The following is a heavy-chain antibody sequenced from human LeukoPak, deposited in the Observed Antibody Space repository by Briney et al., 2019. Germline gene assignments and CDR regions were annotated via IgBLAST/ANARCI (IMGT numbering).Heavy chain of an antibody. V-gene: IGHV4-34*01. CDR2: INHSGST. CDR1: GGSFSGYY. CDR3: ARRVSDPRKKGNWFDP. Sequence: SETLSLTCAVYGGSFSGYYWSWIRQPPGKGLEWIGEINHSGSTNYNPSLKSRVTMSVDTSKNQFSLKLSSVTAADTAAYYCARRVSDPRKKGNWFDPWGQGTLVTVSS. J-gene: IGHJ5*02.